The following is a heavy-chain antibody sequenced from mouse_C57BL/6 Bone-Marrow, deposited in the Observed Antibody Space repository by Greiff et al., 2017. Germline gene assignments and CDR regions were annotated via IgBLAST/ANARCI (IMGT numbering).Heavy chain of an antibody. CDR3: AKGYYDYAMDY. CDR1: GYTFTSYW. CDR2: IYPGSGST. J-gene: IGHJ4*01. V-gene: IGHV1-55*01. D-gene: IGHD2-3*01. Sequence: VQLQQPGAELVKPGASVKMSCKASGYTFTSYWITWVKQRPGQGLEWIGDIYPGSGSTNYNEKFKSKATLTVDTSSSTAYMQLSSLTSEDSAGXYSAKGYYDYAMDYWGHGTSLTVSS.